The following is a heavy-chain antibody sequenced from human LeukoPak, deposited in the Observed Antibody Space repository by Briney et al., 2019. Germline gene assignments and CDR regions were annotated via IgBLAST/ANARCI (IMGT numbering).Heavy chain of an antibody. Sequence: GGSLRLSCEASGFTFSSYAMSWVRQAPGKELEWVSAISGSGGSTYYADSVKGRFTISRDNSKNTLYLQMNSLRADDTAVYYCAKTPLAVAPGDFFDYWGQGTLVTVSS. CDR1: GFTFSSYA. J-gene: IGHJ4*02. CDR3: AKTPLAVAPGDFFDY. V-gene: IGHV3-23*01. CDR2: ISGSGGST. D-gene: IGHD6-19*01.